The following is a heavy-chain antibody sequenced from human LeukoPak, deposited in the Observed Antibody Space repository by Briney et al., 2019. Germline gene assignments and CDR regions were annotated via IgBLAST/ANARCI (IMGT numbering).Heavy chain of an antibody. J-gene: IGHJ3*02. CDR2: TYYRSKWFY. Sequence: PSQTLSLTCAISGDSVSSNSAAWNWIRQSPSRGLEWLGRTYYRSKWFYDDAVSVKSRITINPDTAKNQFSLHLTSVTPEGTALYYCARGGLVRGSLSSLIAFDIWGQGIMVTASS. V-gene: IGHV6-1*01. CDR1: GDSVSSNSAA. CDR3: ARGGLVRGSLSSLIAFDI. D-gene: IGHD3-10*01.